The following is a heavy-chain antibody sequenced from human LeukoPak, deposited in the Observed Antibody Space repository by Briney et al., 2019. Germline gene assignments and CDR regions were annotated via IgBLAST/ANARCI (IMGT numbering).Heavy chain of an antibody. D-gene: IGHD3-16*01. Sequence: SETLSLTCTVSGGSVSSGGYYWNWIRQPPGKGLEWIGYVYDSGSTNYNPSLKSRVTISVDTSKNQFSLKLSSVTAADTAVYYCASQVRSTITFGGVYKPFDYWGQGALVTVSS. V-gene: IGHV4-61*08. CDR1: GGSVSSGGYY. J-gene: IGHJ4*02. CDR2: VYDSGST. CDR3: ASQVRSTITFGGVYKPFDY.